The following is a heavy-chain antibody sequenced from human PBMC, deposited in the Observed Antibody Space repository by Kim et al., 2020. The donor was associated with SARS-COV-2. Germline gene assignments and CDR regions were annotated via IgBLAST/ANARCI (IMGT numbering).Heavy chain of an antibody. V-gene: IGHV3-20*04. D-gene: IGHD2-15*01. CDR2: INWNGGST. CDR1: GFTFDDYG. Sequence: GGSLRLSCAASGFTFDDYGMSWVRQAPGKGLEWVSGINWNGGSTGYADSVKGRFTISRDNAKNSLYLQMNSLRAEDTALYYCARVYCSGGSCYGPFPLAFDYWGQGTLVTVSS. J-gene: IGHJ4*02. CDR3: ARVYCSGGSCYGPFPLAFDY.